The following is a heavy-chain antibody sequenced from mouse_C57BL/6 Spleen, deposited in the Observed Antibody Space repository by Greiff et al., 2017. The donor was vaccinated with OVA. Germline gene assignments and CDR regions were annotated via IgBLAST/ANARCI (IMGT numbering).Heavy chain of an antibody. V-gene: IGHV1-52*01. J-gene: IGHJ4*01. D-gene: IGHD1-1*01. CDR3: ARHLYDYGSSYGYAMDY. CDR2: IDPSDSET. CDR1: GYTFTSYW. Sequence: QVQLQQPGAELVRPGSSVKLSCKASGYTFTSYWMHWVKQRPIQGLEWIGNIDPSDSETHYNQKFKDKATLTVDKSSSTAYMQLSSLTSEDSAVYYCARHLYDYGSSYGYAMDYWGQGTSVTVSS.